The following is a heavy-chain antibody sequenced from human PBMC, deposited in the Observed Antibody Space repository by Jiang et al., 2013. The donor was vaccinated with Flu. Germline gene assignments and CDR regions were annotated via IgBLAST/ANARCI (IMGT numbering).Heavy chain of an antibody. D-gene: IGHD6-19*01. J-gene: IGHJ5*02. V-gene: IGHV4-34*01. CDR2: INHSGST. CDR1: GGSFSGYY. Sequence: LLKPSETLSLTCAVYGGSFSGYYWSWIRQPPGKGLEWIGEINHSGSTNYNPSLKSRVTISVDTSKNQFSLKLSSVTAADTAVYYCARGQSSGWVDWFDPWGQGTLVTVSS. CDR3: ARGQSSGWVDWFDP.